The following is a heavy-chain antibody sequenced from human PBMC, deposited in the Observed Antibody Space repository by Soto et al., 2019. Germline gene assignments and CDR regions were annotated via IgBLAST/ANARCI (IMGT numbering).Heavy chain of an antibody. J-gene: IGHJ4*02. CDR2: ILPIFDTT. D-gene: IGHD5-18*01. CDR3: ATGGRGYSSAPRFYFEY. V-gene: IGHV1-69*01. CDR1: GGIFSRNA. Sequence: QVQLVQSGAEVKKPGSSGKFSGQASGGIFSRNAISWVRQAPGQGLEWMGGILPIFDTTHYAQKFQGRVTITADESTSTAYMELSSLKSEDTALYYCATGGRGYSSAPRFYFEYWGQGTLVTVSS.